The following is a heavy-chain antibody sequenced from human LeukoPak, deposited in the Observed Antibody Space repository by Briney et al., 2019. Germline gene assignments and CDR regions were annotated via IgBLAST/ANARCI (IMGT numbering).Heavy chain of an antibody. J-gene: IGHJ6*03. CDR3: ARIPRGYSGYDGNYYMDV. D-gene: IGHD5-12*01. Sequence: SVKVSCKASGGTFSSYAISWVRQAPGHGLEWMGGTIPIFGTANYAQKFQGRVTITADESTSTAYMELSSLRSEDTAVYYCARIPRGYSGYDGNYYMDVWGKGTTVTVSS. CDR1: GGTFSSYA. V-gene: IGHV1-69*13. CDR2: TIPIFGTA.